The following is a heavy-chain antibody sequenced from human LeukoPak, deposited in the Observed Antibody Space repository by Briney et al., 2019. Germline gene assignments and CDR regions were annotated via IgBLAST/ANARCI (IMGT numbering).Heavy chain of an antibody. CDR1: GGSISSGDYY. CDR3: ARPYYYDSRIDR. D-gene: IGHD3-22*01. CDR2: TYYSGST. J-gene: IGHJ5*02. V-gene: IGHV4-30-4*01. Sequence: SETLSLTCTVSGGSISSGDYYWSWIRQPPGKGLEWIGYTYYSGSTYYNPSLKSRATISVYTSKNLFSLKLTSVTAADTAVYYCARPYYYDSRIDRWGQGTLVTVSS.